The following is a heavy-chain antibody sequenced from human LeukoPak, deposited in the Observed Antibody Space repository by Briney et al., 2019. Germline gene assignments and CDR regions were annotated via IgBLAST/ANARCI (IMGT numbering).Heavy chain of an antibody. Sequence: SPSETLPLTCTVSGGSISTDTNYWAWIRQPPGKGLEWIGSIFYSGITYYNRSLKSPVTISVDTSQNQFSLKLSSVTAADTAVYYCARQGPAPFFDYWGQGSLLTVSS. V-gene: IGHV4-39*01. CDR3: ARQGPAPFFDY. CDR1: GGSISTDTNY. J-gene: IGHJ4*02. CDR2: IFYSGIT.